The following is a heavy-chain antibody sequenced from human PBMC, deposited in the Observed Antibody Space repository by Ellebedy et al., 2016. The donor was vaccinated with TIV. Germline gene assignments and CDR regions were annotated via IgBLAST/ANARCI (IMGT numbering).Heavy chain of an antibody. D-gene: IGHD3-10*01. J-gene: IGHJ4*02. CDR3: ARGGLSGLWFGEPMHY. Sequence: SETLSLXXAVYGGSFSGYYWSWIRQPPGKGLEWIGEINHSGSTNYNPSLKSRVTISVDTSKNQFSLKLSSVTAADTAVYYCARGGLSGLWFGEPMHYWGQGTLVTVSS. V-gene: IGHV4-34*01. CDR2: INHSGST. CDR1: GGSFSGYY.